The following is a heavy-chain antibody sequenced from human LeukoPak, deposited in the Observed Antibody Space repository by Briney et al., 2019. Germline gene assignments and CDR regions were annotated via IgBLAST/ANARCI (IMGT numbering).Heavy chain of an antibody. D-gene: IGHD1-26*01. CDR1: GFTFSDYY. V-gene: IGHV3-11*05. CDR3: ARDSVGATIGY. J-gene: IGHJ4*02. CDR2: ISSSSSYT. Sequence: GGSLRLSCAASGFTFSDYYMSWVRQAPGKGVERVSYISSSSSYTNYADSVKGRFTISRDNAKNSLYLQMNSLRAEDTAVYYCARDSVGATIGYWGQGTLVTVSS.